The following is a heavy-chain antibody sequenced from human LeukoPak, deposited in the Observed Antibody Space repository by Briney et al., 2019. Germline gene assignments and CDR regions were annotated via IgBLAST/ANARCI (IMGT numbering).Heavy chain of an antibody. CDR3: AKLLGTGTSPTDY. CDR2: ISGSGSNT. Sequence: PGGSLRLSCAASGFTFSNYAMTGVRQAPGKGLEWVSVISGSGSNTDYADSVKGRFTISRDNSKNTLSLQMNRLRAEDTAIYYCAKLLGTGTSPTDYWGQGTLVTVSS. CDR1: GFTFSNYA. V-gene: IGHV3-23*01. D-gene: IGHD1-1*01. J-gene: IGHJ4*02.